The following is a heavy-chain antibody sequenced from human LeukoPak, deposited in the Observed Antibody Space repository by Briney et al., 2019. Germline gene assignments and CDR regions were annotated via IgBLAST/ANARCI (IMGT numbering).Heavy chain of an antibody. J-gene: IGHJ4*02. CDR1: GYTFSNYG. CDR3: ARGTIPTPGLFDY. Sequence: ASVKVSCKASGYTFSNYGINWLRQAPGQGLEWMGWISAYNGNTNYAQKFQGRLTVTTDTSTSTAYMEVRSLRSDDTAVYYCARGTIPTPGLFDYWGQGTLVTVSS. CDR2: ISAYNGNT. V-gene: IGHV1-18*01. D-gene: IGHD1-14*01.